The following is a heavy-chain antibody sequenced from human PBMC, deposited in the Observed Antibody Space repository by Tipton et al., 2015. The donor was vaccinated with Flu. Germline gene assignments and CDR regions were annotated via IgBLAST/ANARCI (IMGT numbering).Heavy chain of an antibody. CDR2: IWYDGSNK. Sequence: SLRLSCAASGFTFSSYGMHWVRQAPGKGLEWVAVIWYDGSNKYYADSVKGRFTISRDNSKNTLYLQMNSLRAEDTAVYYCARDCFWGAAAGMVGYWGQGTLVTVSS. CDR3: ARDCFWGAAAGMVGY. CDR1: GFTFSSYG. D-gene: IGHD6-13*01. J-gene: IGHJ4*02. V-gene: IGHV3-33*01.